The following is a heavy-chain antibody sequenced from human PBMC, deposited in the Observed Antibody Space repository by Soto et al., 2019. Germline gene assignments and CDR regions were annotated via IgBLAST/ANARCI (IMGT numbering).Heavy chain of an antibody. J-gene: IGHJ3*02. CDR2: ISGNNVYL. Sequence: EAQLVESGGGLVKPGGSLRVSCAASGFNFSTYTMNWVRQAPGKGLEWVSSISGNNVYLYYADSVKGRFSISRDNAKNSLTLQMNSLRAEDTAIYHCARDRCSGGSCYRIYAFDMWGQGTLVTVSS. CDR1: GFNFSTYT. D-gene: IGHD2-15*01. CDR3: ARDRCSGGSCYRIYAFDM. V-gene: IGHV3-21*01.